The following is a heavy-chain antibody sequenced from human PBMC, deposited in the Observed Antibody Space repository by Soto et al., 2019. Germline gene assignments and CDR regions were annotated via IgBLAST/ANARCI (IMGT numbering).Heavy chain of an antibody. V-gene: IGHV4-59*01. J-gene: IGHJ4*02. CDR1: GGSIDNYY. CDR2: IYSSGST. D-gene: IGHD4-17*01. CDR3: ARGGTGGQTTVTTYAV. Sequence: PSETLSRTCTVSGGSIDNYYWSWIRQPPGRGLEWIGFIYSSGSTNYNPSVKSRVTISAETSRNQVSLKLTSVTTADTAVYYCARGGTGGQTTVTTYAVWGQGTLVTVSS.